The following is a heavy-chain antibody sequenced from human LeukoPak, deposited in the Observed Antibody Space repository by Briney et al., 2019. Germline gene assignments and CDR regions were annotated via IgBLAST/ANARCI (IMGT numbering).Heavy chain of an antibody. CDR3: PREHDTVTAGV. CDR2: ISYSAST. Sequence: PSESLSLACTVAGGFVNNYCWSWIRQPPGKGLEWIGYISYSASTDYNPSPKSRVNISIDTSKKQFSLVLTYATAADTAVYFCPREHDTVTAGVWGQGTLVTVSS. V-gene: IGHV4-59*02. D-gene: IGHD4-17*01. J-gene: IGHJ4*02. CDR1: GGFVNNYC.